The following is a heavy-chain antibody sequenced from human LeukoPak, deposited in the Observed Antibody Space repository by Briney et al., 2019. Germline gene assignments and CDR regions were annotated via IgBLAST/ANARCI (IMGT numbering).Heavy chain of an antibody. CDR2: ISAYNGNT. J-gene: IGHJ4*02. D-gene: IGHD1-26*01. Sequence: ASVKVSCKASGYTFTSYGISWVRQAPGQGLEWMGWISAYNGNTNYAQKLQGRVTMTTDTSTSTAYMELRSLRSDDTAVYYCARDVSGSYKLTVPFDYWGQGTLVTVSS. CDR1: GYTFTSYG. CDR3: ARDVSGSYKLTVPFDY. V-gene: IGHV1-18*01.